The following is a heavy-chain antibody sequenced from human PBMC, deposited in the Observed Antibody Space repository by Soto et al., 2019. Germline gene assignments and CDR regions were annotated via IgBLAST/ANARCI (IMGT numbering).Heavy chain of an antibody. CDR2: IGHSGGT. J-gene: IGHJ4*02. CDR1: GGSFSGYY. Sequence: PSETLSLTCAVYGGSFSGYYWSWIRQPPGKGLEWIGEIGHSGGTIYNPSLESRVTISEDSSNNQFSLNLNSVTAADTAVYYCARHGGYYFDYWGQGAPVTVSS. D-gene: IGHD3-16*01. V-gene: IGHV4-34*01. CDR3: ARHGGYYFDY.